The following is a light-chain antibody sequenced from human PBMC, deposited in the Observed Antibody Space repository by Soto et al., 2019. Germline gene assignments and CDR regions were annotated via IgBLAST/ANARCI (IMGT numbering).Light chain of an antibody. Sequence: IQMTQSPSSLFASVGDRVSNSCRARQGIRNDLGWYQQKPGKAPKLLIYAASSLQSGVPSRFSGSGSGTEFTLTISSLQSEEFAVYYCQKYNNWPKTVGKGTKV. CDR3: QKYNNWPKT. CDR2: AAS. CDR1: QGIRND. J-gene: IGKJ1*01. V-gene: IGKV1-17*01.